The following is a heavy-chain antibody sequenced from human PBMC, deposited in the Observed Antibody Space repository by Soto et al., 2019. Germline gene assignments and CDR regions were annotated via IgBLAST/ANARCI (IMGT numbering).Heavy chain of an antibody. Sequence: GEPLKITCKGSGYSFTTYWISWVRQMPGKGLEWMGRIAPSDSYTNYSPSFQGHVTISADKSISTAYLQWGSLKASDTAMYYCAIYYYDSSGSLYCMDVCRDLPTVT. CDR2: IAPSDSYT. D-gene: IGHD3-22*01. J-gene: IGHJ6*02. CDR3: AIYYYDSSGSLYCMDV. CDR1: GYSFTTYW. V-gene: IGHV5-10-1*01.